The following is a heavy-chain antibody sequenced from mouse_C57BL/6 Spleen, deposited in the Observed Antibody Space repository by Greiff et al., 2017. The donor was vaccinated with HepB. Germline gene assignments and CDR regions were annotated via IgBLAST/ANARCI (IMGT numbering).Heavy chain of an antibody. J-gene: IGHJ4*01. Sequence: EVKLMESGGDLVKPGGSLKLSCAASGFTFSSYGMSWVRQTPDKRLEWVATISSGGSYTYYPDSVKGRYTISRDNAKNTLYLQMSSLKSEDTAMYYCARHMYYGSSPYYAMDYWGQGTSVTVSS. V-gene: IGHV5-6*01. CDR2: ISSGGSYT. CDR3: ARHMYYGSSPYYAMDY. D-gene: IGHD1-1*01. CDR1: GFTFSSYG.